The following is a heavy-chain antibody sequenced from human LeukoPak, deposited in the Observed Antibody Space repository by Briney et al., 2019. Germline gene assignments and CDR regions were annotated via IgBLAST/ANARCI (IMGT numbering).Heavy chain of an antibody. J-gene: IGHJ5*02. Sequence: SGTLSLTCTVSGGSIRGYYWSWIRQPPGKGLEWIGYIYYSGSTNYDPSLQSRVTISVDTSKNQFSLKLSSVTAADTAVYYCARGAYPLLDNWFDPWGQGTLVTVSS. CDR3: ARGAYPLLDNWFDP. CDR2: IYYSGST. CDR1: GGSIRGYY. V-gene: IGHV4-59*08.